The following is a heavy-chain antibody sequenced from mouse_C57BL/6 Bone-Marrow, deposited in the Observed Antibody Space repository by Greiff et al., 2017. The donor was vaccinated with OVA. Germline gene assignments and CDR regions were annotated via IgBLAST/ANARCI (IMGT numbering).Heavy chain of an antibody. D-gene: IGHD1-1*01. CDR3: AILYGSLDY. CDR2: IYPRCGNT. V-gene: IGHV1-81*01. CDR1: GYTFTSYG. Sequence: QVQLKESGAELARPGASVKLSCKASGYTFTSYGISWVKQRTGQGLEWIGEIYPRCGNTYYNEKFKGKATLTADKSSSTAYMELRSLTSDDSAVYFCAILYGSLDYWGQGTTLTVSS. J-gene: IGHJ2*01.